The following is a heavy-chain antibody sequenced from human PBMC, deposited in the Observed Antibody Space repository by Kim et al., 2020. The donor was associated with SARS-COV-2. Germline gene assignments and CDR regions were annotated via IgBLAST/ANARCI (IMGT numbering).Heavy chain of an antibody. V-gene: IGHV4-31*03. CDR1: GGSISSGGYY. J-gene: IGHJ5*02. Sequence: SETLSLTCTVSGGSISSGGYYWSWIRQHPGKGLEWIGYIYYSGITYYNPSLKSRVTISVDTSKNQFSLKLTSVTAADTAVYYCATLVTFPVTLFGVLTLGWFGPWGQGTLVTVSS. CDR2: IYYSGIT. CDR3: ATLVTFPVTLFGVLTLGWFGP. D-gene: IGHD3-3*01.